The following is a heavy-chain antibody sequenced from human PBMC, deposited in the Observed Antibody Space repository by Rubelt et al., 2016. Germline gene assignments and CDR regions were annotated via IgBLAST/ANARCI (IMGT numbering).Heavy chain of an antibody. V-gene: IGHV1-18*01. D-gene: IGHD6-13*01. Sequence: SGAEVKKPGASVKVSCKASGYTFTSYGISWVRQAPGQGLEWMGWISAYNGNTNYAQKLQGRVTMTTDTSTSTAYMELRSLRSDDTAVYYCARYQKGSSSWDYYYGMDVWGQGTTVTVSS. CDR3: ARYQKGSSSWDYYYGMDV. CDR2: ISAYNGNT. J-gene: IGHJ6*02. CDR1: GYTFTSYG.